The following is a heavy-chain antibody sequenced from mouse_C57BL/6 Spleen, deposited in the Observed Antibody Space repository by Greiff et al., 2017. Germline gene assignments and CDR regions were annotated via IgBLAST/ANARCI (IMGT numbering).Heavy chain of an antibody. D-gene: IGHD2-5*01. CDR3: ARGISNYEAY. V-gene: IGHV1-59*01. Sequence: VQLQQPGAELVRPGTSVQLSCKASGYTFTSYWMHWVKQRPGQGLGWIGVIDPSDSSTNYNQKFKGKATLTVDPSSSTAYMQLSSLTSEDSAVYYCARGISNYEAYWGQGTLVTVSA. CDR2: IDPSDSST. CDR1: GYTFTSYW. J-gene: IGHJ3*01.